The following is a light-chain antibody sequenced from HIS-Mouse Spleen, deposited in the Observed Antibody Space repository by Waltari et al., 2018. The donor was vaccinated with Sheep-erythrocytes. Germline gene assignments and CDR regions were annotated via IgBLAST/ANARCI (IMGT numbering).Light chain of an antibody. CDR1: TLGDKY. CDR2: QDS. V-gene: IGLV3-1*01. CDR3: QAWDSSTAVV. J-gene: IGLJ2*01. Sequence: SYELTQPPSVSVSPRQTASITCSGDTLGDKYACWYQQQPGQSPLLVIYQDSKRPSGIPERFSGSNSGNTATLTISGTQAMDEADYYCQAWDSSTAVVFGGGTKLTVL.